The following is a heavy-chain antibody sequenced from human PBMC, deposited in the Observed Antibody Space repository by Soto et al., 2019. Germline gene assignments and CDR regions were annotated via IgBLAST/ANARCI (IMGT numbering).Heavy chain of an antibody. J-gene: IGHJ3*02. CDR3: ASREGDIVLVPAAMVQNDAFDI. V-gene: IGHV1-69*02. CDR1: GGTFSSYT. Sequence: GASVKVSCKASGGTFSSYTSSWVRQAPGQGLEWMGRIIPILGIANYAQKFQGRVTITADKSTSTAYMELSSLRSEDTAVYYCASREGDIVLVPAAMVQNDAFDIWGQGTMVTVSS. CDR2: IIPILGIA. D-gene: IGHD2-2*01.